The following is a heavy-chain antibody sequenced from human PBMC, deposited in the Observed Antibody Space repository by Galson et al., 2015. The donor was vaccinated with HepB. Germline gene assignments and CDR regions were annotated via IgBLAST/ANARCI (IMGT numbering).Heavy chain of an antibody. D-gene: IGHD4-17*01. V-gene: IGHV5-51*01. Sequence: KVSCKVSGYTLTELSMHWVRQAPGKGLEWMGIIYPGDSDTRYSPSFQGQVTISADKSISTAYLQWSSLKASDTAMYYCARRINDYGDYFDYWGQGTLVTVSS. CDR1: GYTLTELS. J-gene: IGHJ4*02. CDR2: IYPGDSDT. CDR3: ARRINDYGDYFDY.